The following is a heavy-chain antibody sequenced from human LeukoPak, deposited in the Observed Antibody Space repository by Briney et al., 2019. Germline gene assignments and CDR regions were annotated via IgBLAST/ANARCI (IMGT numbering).Heavy chain of an antibody. CDR3: AKGHRGYGGYNFDY. J-gene: IGHJ4*02. CDR2: ISGSGSST. V-gene: IGHV3-23*01. Sequence: TGGSLRLSCAASGFTFSSYAMSWVRQAPGKGLEWVSAISGSGSSTYYADSVKGRFTISRDNSKNTLYLQMNSLRAEDTAVSYCAKGHRGYGGYNFDYWGQGTLVTVSS. CDR1: GFTFSSYA. D-gene: IGHD5-12*01.